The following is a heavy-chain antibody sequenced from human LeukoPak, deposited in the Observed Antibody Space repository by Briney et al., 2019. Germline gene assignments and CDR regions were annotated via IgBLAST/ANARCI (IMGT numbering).Heavy chain of an antibody. Sequence: PGGSLRLSYAVSGFTFSSYWMHWVRQVPGEGLVWVSRIKSDGSSTSYAESVKGRFTISRDNAKNMVNLQMNSLRAEDTAMYYCARGTSWGGDYFDYWGQGTLVNVSS. J-gene: IGHJ4*02. CDR3: ARGTSWGGDYFDY. V-gene: IGHV3-74*01. D-gene: IGHD3-16*01. CDR2: IKSDGSST. CDR1: GFTFSSYW.